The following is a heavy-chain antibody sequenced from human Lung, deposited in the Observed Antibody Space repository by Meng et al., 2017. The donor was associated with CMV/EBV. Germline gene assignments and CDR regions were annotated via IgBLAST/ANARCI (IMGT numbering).Heavy chain of an antibody. CDR2: INPDRGGT. D-gene: IGHD6-6*01. CDR1: GYTFTGYY. Sequence: ASVKVSCKASGYTFTGYYIHWVRQAPGQGLVWMGWINPDRGGTDYPQKFQGRVTMTRDTSISTAYMELTRLTSDDTAVYYCAKPAYSSFARGGYYFDNWGQGTLITVSS. CDR3: AKPAYSSFARGGYYFDN. V-gene: IGHV1-2*02. J-gene: IGHJ4*02.